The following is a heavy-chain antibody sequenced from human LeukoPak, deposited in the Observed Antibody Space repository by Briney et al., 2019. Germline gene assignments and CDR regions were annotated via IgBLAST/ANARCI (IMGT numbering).Heavy chain of an antibody. D-gene: IGHD2-2*02. CDR2: IYYSGST. J-gene: IGHJ3*02. V-gene: IGHV4-39*07. Sequence: SETLSLTCTVSGGFISSSSYFWGWIRQPPGKGLEWIGSIYYSGSTSYNTSPKSRVTISVDTSKNQFSLKLSSVTAADTAVYYCARFGYCSSTSCYRAFDIWGQGTMVTVSS. CDR3: ARFGYCSSTSCYRAFDI. CDR1: GGFISSSSYF.